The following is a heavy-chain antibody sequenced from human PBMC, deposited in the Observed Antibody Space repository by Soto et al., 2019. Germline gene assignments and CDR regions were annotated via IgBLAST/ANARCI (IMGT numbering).Heavy chain of an antibody. V-gene: IGHV3-48*02. CDR2: ISSSSSTI. CDR1: GFTFSSYG. Sequence: GGSLRLSCAASGFTFSSYGMNWVRQAPGKGLEWVSYISSSSSTISYADSVKGRFTISRDNAKNSLYLQMNSLSDEDTAVYHCARGGAARPDDWGQGTLVTVSS. CDR3: ARGGAARPDD. J-gene: IGHJ4*02. D-gene: IGHD6-6*01.